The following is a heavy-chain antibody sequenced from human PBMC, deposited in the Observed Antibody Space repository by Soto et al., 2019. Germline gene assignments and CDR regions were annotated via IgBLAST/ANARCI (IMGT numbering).Heavy chain of an antibody. D-gene: IGHD2-15*01. Sequence: PSETLSLTCNVPGGSISSGTSYWTWIRQRPGEGLEWTGHIYSTGATYSNPSLRSRLTMSVDTSKNQFSLKLTSVTAADTATYYCASIPRRGYSYGIDYWGQGTLVTVSS. V-gene: IGHV4-31*03. CDR1: GGSISSGTSY. J-gene: IGHJ4*02. CDR2: IYSTGAT. CDR3: ASIPRRGYSYGIDY.